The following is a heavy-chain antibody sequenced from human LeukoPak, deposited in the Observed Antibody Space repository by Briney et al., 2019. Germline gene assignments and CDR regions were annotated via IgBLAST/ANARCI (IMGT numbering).Heavy chain of an antibody. CDR2: VYYTGST. J-gene: IGHJ4*02. V-gene: IGHV4-39*01. Sequence: TASETLSLTCTVSGDSISSSNYYWGWIRQPPGKGLEWIGSVYYTGSTYYNPSLKSRVTISVDTSKNQFSLKLNSVTAADTAVFYCARWGFSSSWYYFDYWGQGTLVTVSS. CDR1: GDSISSSNYY. CDR3: ARWGFSSSWYYFDY. D-gene: IGHD6-13*01.